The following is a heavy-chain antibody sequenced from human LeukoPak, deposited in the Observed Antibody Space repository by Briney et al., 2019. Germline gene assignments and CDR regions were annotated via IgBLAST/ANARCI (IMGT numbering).Heavy chain of an antibody. J-gene: IGHJ4*02. V-gene: IGHV3-23*01. Sequence: GGSVTLSCAASGFTFTTYAMSWVRQAPGKGGEWVSAISGSGGSTYDADSVKGRFTISRDNYKNTLYLQMNSLRAEDTAVYYCAKFSRQNVLLWFGELVYWGQGTLVTVSS. CDR2: ISGSGGST. D-gene: IGHD3-10*01. CDR1: GFTFTTYA. CDR3: AKFSRQNVLLWFGELVY.